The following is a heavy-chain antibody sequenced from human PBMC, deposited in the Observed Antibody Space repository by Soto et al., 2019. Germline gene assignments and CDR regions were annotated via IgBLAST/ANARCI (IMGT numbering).Heavy chain of an antibody. Sequence: QITLKESGPTLVKPTQTLTLTCTFSGFSLTTSGVGVGWIRQPPGKALEWRALIYWDDDKRYSPSLKSRLTITKVTYKNQMVLTMTNMDPGDTATYFCAHRTTTVTRWLDPWGQGTLVTVYS. CDR2: IYWDDDK. CDR3: AHRTTTVTRWLDP. CDR1: GFSLTTSGVG. J-gene: IGHJ5*02. D-gene: IGHD4-17*01. V-gene: IGHV2-5*02.